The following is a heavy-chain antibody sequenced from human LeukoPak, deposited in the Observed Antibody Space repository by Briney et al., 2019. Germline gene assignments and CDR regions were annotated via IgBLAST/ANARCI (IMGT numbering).Heavy chain of an antibody. CDR3: ARDRYGRNYGMDV. V-gene: IGHV3-53*01. D-gene: IGHD1-14*01. J-gene: IGHJ6*02. CDR2: IYSGGST. Sequence: GGSLRLSCAASGFTVSSNYMSWVRQAPGKGLEWVSVIYSGGSTYYADSVKGRFTISRDNSKNTLYLQMNSLRAEDTAVYYCARDRYGRNYGMDVWGQGTTVTVSS. CDR1: GFTVSSNY.